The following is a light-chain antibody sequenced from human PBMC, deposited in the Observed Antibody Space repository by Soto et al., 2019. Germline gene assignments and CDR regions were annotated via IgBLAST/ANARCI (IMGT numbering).Light chain of an antibody. CDR2: DAS. Sequence: EIVLTQSPGTLSLSPGERATLSCWASHSVTTHLAWFQQRPGQTPRLLIYDASTRAPGIPARFSGRGSGADFTLTISSLEHEDFAVYDCQQLSSYPLTFGGGTKVDI. V-gene: IGKV3-11*01. CDR3: QQLSSYPLT. J-gene: IGKJ4*01. CDR1: HSVTTH.